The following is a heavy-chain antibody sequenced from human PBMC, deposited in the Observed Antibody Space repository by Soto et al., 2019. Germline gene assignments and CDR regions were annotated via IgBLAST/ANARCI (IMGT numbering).Heavy chain of an antibody. CDR2: IYYTGST. CDR1: GVSISSYY. Sequence: KSSETLSLTCTVSGVSISSYYWSWIRQPPGKGLEYIGYIYYTGSTKYNPSLKSRVTISVDTSKNQFSLTLTSMTAADTAVYYCARGDVVVPAAWFDPWGQGSLVTVSS. D-gene: IGHD2-2*01. CDR3: ARGDVVVPAAWFDP. J-gene: IGHJ5*02. V-gene: IGHV4-59*01.